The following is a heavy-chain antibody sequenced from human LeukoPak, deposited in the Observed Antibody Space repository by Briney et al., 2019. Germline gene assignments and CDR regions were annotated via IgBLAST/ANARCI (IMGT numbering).Heavy chain of an antibody. CDR2: IYYSGST. Sequence: PSETLSLTCTVSGDSISSHYWSWVRQPPGKGLEWIGYIYYSGSTNYNPSRKSRVTISIDTSNNQFSLKLSSVTAADTAVYYCARAGMRGWYDCWGQGTLVTVSS. D-gene: IGHD1-26*01. CDR3: ARAGMRGWYDC. J-gene: IGHJ5*01. CDR1: GDSISSHY. V-gene: IGHV4-59*11.